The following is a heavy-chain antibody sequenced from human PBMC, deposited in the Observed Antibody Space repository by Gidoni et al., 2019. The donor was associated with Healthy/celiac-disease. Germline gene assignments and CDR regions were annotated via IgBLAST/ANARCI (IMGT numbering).Heavy chain of an antibody. CDR3: ARDRDCSGGSCYVGWFDP. J-gene: IGHJ5*02. CDR2: INTSGST. V-gene: IGHV4-61*02. Sequence: QVLLQESGPGLVKPSHTLSLTRPLSGGSISSGSHYWSWIRQPAGKGLGWIWRINTSGSTNYDPSLKSRVTISVDTSKNQFSLKLSSVTAADTAVYYCARDRDCSGGSCYVGWFDPWGQGTLVTVSS. CDR1: GGSISSGSHY. D-gene: IGHD2-15*01.